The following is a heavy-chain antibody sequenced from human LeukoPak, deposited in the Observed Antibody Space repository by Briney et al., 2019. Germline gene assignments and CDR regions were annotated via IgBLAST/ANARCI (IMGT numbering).Heavy chain of an antibody. CDR3: ARVGYDSSGNYFLGNEN. CDR1: GGSISSYY. V-gene: IGHV4-59*01. Sequence: SETLSLTCTVSGGSISSYYWNWIRQPPGKGLEWIGYIYYSGSTNYNPSLKGRVTISMDTSKNQFSLKLTSMTAADTAMYYCARVGYDSSGNYFLGNENWGQGSLVTVSS. CDR2: IYYSGST. D-gene: IGHD3-22*01. J-gene: IGHJ4*02.